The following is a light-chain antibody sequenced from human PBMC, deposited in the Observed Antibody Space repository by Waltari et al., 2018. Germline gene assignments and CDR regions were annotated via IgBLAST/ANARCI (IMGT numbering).Light chain of an antibody. J-gene: IGKJ2*01. CDR2: DAS. Sequence: DIVMTQFPATLSVSPGERATLSCRASQSVSYNLAWYQQKPGQAPRLLIYDASPRATGIPARFSGSGSGTEFTLIIRSLQSEDYAVYYCQQYYDWPPYTFGQGTKLEIK. V-gene: IGKV3-15*01. CDR1: QSVSYN. CDR3: QQYYDWPPYT.